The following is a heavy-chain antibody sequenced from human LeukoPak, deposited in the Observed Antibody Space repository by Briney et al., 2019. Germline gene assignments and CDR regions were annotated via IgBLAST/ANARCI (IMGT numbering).Heavy chain of an antibody. CDR1: GFTFSSYA. CDR2: ISGSGGST. Sequence: PGGSLRLSCAASGFTFSSYAMSWVRQAPGKGLEWVSAISGSGGSTYYADSVKGRFTISRDNSKNTLFLQMNSLRPEDTAVYYCAKLSYDTSAYHEDYWGQGTLVIVSS. V-gene: IGHV3-23*01. J-gene: IGHJ4*02. CDR3: AKLSYDTSAYHEDY. D-gene: IGHD3-22*01.